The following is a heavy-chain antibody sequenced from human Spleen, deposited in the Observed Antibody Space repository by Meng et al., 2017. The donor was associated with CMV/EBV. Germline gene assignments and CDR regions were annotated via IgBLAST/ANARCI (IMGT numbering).Heavy chain of an antibody. CDR1: GFSLSTSAVG. CDR2: IYGDDDK. Sequence: FSGFSLSTSAVGVAWIRQPPGKALEWLALIYGDDDKRYNPSLKKRLTTTKDTSKNQVVLTMTNMDSADTATYYCAHNPGLGSLDVFDIWGQGTMVTVSS. D-gene: IGHD3-10*01. J-gene: IGHJ3*02. V-gene: IGHV2-5*02. CDR3: AHNPGLGSLDVFDI.